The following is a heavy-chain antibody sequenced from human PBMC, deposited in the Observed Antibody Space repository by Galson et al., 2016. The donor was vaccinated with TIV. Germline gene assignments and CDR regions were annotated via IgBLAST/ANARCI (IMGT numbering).Heavy chain of an antibody. CDR1: GYTFSTYA. CDR3: ARGGYNYGPRLLFVDY. Sequence: SVKVSCKASGYTFSTYAKHWVRQAPGQRLEWMGWINTDNGDAEFSQKFQGRVTITRDTSASTAYMELSSLTSEDTAVYFCARGGYNYGPRLLFVDYGGQGTLVTVSS. V-gene: IGHV1-3*04. J-gene: IGHJ4*02. D-gene: IGHD5-18*01. CDR2: INTDNGDA.